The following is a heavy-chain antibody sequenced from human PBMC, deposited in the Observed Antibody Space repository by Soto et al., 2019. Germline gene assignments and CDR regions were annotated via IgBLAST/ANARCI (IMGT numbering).Heavy chain of an antibody. D-gene: IGHD1-20*01. V-gene: IGHV3-30*18. CDR3: AKDHDPHITGPSDL. J-gene: IGHJ5*02. Sequence: GGSLRLSCAASRFTFSTYGMHWVRQAPGKGLEWVSFISYDGSNKYYADSVKGRFTISRDNSKNTLYLQMNSLRVEDTAVFYCAKDHDPHITGPSDLWGQGTLVTVSS. CDR1: RFTFSTYG. CDR2: ISYDGSNK.